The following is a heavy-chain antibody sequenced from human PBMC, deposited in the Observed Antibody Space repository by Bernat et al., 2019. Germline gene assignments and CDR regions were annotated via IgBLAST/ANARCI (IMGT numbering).Heavy chain of an antibody. J-gene: IGHJ6*02. V-gene: IGHV3-23*01. Sequence: EVQLLESGGGLVQPGGSLRLSCAASGFTFNNYAMAWVRQAPGMGLEWVSAISGGGTYTYYADSVKGRFTISRDNSKNTLYLQMNSLRAEDTAVYYCAKDRSCSSTSCYHYYYGMDVWGQGTTVTVSS. CDR3: AKDRSCSSTSCYHYYYGMDV. D-gene: IGHD2-2*01. CDR1: GFTFNNYA. CDR2: ISGGGTYT.